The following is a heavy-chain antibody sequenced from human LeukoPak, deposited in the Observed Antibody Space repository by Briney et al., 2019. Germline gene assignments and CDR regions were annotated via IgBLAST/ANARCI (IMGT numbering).Heavy chain of an antibody. D-gene: IGHD3-9*01. CDR2: ITAGGSFK. CDR3: ARNYDVLTGYPYYFDH. CDR1: GFTFSSYA. Sequence: GGSLRLSCAASGFTFSSYAMHRVRQAPGKGLDWVSSITAGGSFKYYADSVEGRFTISRDNAKNSLYLQMSSLTPEDTAVYYCARNYDVLTGYPYYFDHWGQGILVTVSS. V-gene: IGHV3-21*01. J-gene: IGHJ4*02.